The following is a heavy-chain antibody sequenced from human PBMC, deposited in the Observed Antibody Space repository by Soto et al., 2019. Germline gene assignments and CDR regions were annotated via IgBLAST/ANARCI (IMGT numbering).Heavy chain of an antibody. CDR3: ARNLKDGGMDV. V-gene: IGHV3-33*01. CDR2: IYYDGSNK. CDR1: GFTFSSYG. Sequence: GGSLRLSCAASGFTFSSYGMHWVHQAPGKGLEWVALIYYDGSNKYYTDSVKGRFTISRDNSKNTLYLQMNSLRAEDTAVYSCARNLKDGGMDVWGQGTTVTVSS. J-gene: IGHJ6*02.